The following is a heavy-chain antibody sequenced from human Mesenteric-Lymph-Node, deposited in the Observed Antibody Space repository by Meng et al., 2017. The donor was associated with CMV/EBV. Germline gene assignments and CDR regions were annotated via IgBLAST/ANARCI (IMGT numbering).Heavy chain of an antibody. Sequence: GGSLRLSCVASGFTFSDYSMNWVRLAPGKGLEWVSSISSGGGYIFHADSVKGRFSTSRDNAENSVFLHMNSLRAEDTAVYFCAKDRDGGYNYGNGYFDYWGQGTLVTVSS. D-gene: IGHD5-18*01. J-gene: IGHJ4*02. CDR3: AKDRDGGYNYGNGYFDY. CDR1: GFTFSDYS. CDR2: ISSGGGYI. V-gene: IGHV3-21*01.